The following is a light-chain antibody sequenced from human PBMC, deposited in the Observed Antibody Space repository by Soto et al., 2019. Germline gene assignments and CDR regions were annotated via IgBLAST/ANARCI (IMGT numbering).Light chain of an antibody. CDR2: GPS. CDR1: QSVSSSY. V-gene: IGKV3-15*01. CDR3: HQYDDWPPA. Sequence: PGERVTLSCRASQSVSSSYLTWYQQKPGQAPRLLIYGPSTRASGIPARFSGSGSGREFTLTISSLQSEDFAVYYCHQYDDWPPAFGQGTKVDI. J-gene: IGKJ1*01.